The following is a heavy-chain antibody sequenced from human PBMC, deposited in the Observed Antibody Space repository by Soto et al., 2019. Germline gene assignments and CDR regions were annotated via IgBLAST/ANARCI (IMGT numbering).Heavy chain of an antibody. CDR1: GGTFSSYA. CDR2: IIPIFGTA. V-gene: IGHV1-69*13. J-gene: IGHJ5*02. D-gene: IGHD2-2*01. Sequence: SVKVSCKASGGTFSSYAISWVRQAPGQGLEWMGGIIPIFGTANYAQKFQGRVTITADESTSTAYMELSSLRSEDTAVYYCARDYIPTIVVVPAAKMGEYWFDPWGQGTLVTVSS. CDR3: ARDYIPTIVVVPAAKMGEYWFDP.